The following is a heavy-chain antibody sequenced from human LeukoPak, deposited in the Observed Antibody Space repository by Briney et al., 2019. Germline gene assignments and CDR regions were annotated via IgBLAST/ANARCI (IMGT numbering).Heavy chain of an antibody. V-gene: IGHV3-9*01. D-gene: IGHD6-25*01. CDR3: AKGIAAAGPYYYYGMDV. CDR1: GFTFDDYA. J-gene: IGHJ6*02. CDR2: INWSRGNI. Sequence: GGSLRLACAAYGFTFDDYAMDWVRHAPGKGLEWVSGINWSRGNIIYADSVRGRFTISRDNAKTSLYLQMNSLRPEDAALYYCAKGIAAAGPYYYYGMDVWGQGPTVTVSS.